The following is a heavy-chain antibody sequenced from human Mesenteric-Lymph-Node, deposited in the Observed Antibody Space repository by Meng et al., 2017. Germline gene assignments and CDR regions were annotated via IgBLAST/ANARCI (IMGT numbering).Heavy chain of an antibody. Sequence: GESLKISCAASGFTFSSYEMNWVRQAPGKGLEWVSYISSSGSTIYYADSVKGRFTISRDNAKNSLYLQMNSLRAEDTAVYYCARVHHCSGGSCYSQRFDYYYYGMDVWGQGTTVTVSS. CDR1: GFTFSSYE. CDR2: ISSSGSTI. D-gene: IGHD2-15*01. V-gene: IGHV3-48*03. J-gene: IGHJ6*02. CDR3: ARVHHCSGGSCYSQRFDYYYYGMDV.